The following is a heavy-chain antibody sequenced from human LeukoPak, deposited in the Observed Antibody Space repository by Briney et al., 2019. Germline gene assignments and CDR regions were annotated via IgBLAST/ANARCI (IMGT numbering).Heavy chain of an antibody. CDR2: ISGSGGST. Sequence: PGGSLRLSCAASGFTFSSYAMSWVRQAPGKGLEWVSAISGSGGSTYYADSVKGRFTISRDNSKNTLYLQMNSLIAEDTAVYYCANYGSSIFGVANPYFDYWGQGTLVTVSS. V-gene: IGHV3-23*01. D-gene: IGHD3-3*01. CDR3: ANYGSSIFGVANPYFDY. J-gene: IGHJ4*02. CDR1: GFTFSSYA.